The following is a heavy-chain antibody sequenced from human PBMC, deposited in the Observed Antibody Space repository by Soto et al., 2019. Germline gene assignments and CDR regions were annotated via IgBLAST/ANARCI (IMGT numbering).Heavy chain of an antibody. Sequence: SQTLSLTSNVSGGPISSGDYYWSWIPQPPGTGLGGIGYIYYSGSTYYNPSLKSRVTISVDTSKNPFSLKVSSVTAADAAVYYCARDKYCSSTRCYKGWDSYYGMDVWGHGTTVTVS. CDR3: ARDKYCSSTRCYKGWDSYYGMDV. CDR2: IYYSGST. V-gene: IGHV4-30-4*08. J-gene: IGHJ6*02. CDR1: GGPISSGDYY. D-gene: IGHD2-2*02.